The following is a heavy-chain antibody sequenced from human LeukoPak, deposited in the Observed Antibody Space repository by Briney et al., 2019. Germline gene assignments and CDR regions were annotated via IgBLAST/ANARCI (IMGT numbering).Heavy chain of an antibody. CDR1: GYTFTGYD. CDR3: ARGVAYCSGGSCYSDYAFDI. J-gene: IGHJ3*02. V-gene: IGHV1-2*02. CDR2: INPNSGGT. D-gene: IGHD2-15*01. Sequence: ASVKVSCKASGYTFTGYDMHWVRQAPGQGLEWMGWINPNSGGTDYAQKFQGRVTITRDTSISTAYMALSSLRSEDTAVYYCARGVAYCSGGSCYSDYAFDIWGQGTMVTVSS.